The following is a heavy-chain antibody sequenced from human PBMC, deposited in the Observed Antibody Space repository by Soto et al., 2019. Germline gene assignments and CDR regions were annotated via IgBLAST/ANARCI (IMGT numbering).Heavy chain of an antibody. J-gene: IGHJ5*02. V-gene: IGHV3-74*01. CDR2: VKSDGSST. CDR1: GVIFSNYW. Sequence: GGSLRLSCAAAGVIFSNYWMHWVRQVPGKGPVWVARVKSDGSSTSYADSVKGRFTISRDNAKNTVYLEMNDLRADDTAVYYCTREKFDPWGQGILVTVSS. CDR3: TREKFDP.